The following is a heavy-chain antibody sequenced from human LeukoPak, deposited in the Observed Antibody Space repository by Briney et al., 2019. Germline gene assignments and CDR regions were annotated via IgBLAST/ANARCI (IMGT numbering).Heavy chain of an antibody. Sequence: GESLQISCQGSGYSFTSYWIGWVRPMPGKGLEWMGIIYPGDSDTRYSPSFQGQVTISADKSISTAYLQWSSLKASDTAMYYCATLGSLAGTGVNWFDPWGQGTLVTVSS. CDR2: IYPGDSDT. J-gene: IGHJ5*02. CDR1: GYSFTSYW. CDR3: ATLGSLAGTGVNWFDP. V-gene: IGHV5-51*01. D-gene: IGHD6-13*01.